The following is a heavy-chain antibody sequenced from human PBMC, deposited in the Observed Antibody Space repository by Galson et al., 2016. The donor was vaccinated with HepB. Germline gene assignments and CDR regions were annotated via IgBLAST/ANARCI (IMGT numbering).Heavy chain of an antibody. J-gene: IGHJ6*02. Sequence: SLRLSCAGSGFNFSSHSMTWVRQAPGKGLEWVSYIGSSTIYYRDSVKGRFTISRDNAKNSVSLQMKSLRAEDTAVYYCASASSVYGYDDGMDVWGPGNPGHCLL. CDR1: GFNFSSHS. D-gene: IGHD3-10*01. CDR2: IGSSTI. V-gene: IGHV3-48*04. CDR3: ASASSVYGYDDGMDV.